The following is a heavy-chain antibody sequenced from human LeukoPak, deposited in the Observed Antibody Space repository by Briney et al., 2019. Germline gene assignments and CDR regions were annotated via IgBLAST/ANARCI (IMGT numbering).Heavy chain of an antibody. CDR1: GFTFSSYC. J-gene: IGHJ6*02. V-gene: IGHV3-23*01. Sequence: PGGSLRLSCAASGFTFSSYCMNWVRQAPGKGLEWVSVITGSGGNTYYADSVKGRFTISKDNSKNTVYLQMSSLRVDDTAVYYCAKAASSSWPSYYYGMDVWGQGTTVTVSS. CDR3: AKAASSSWPSYYYGMDV. CDR2: ITGSGGNT. D-gene: IGHD6-13*01.